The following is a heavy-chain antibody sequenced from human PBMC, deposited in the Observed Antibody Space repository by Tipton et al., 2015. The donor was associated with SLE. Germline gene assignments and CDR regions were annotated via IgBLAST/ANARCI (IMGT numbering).Heavy chain of an antibody. D-gene: IGHD2-15*01. J-gene: IGHJ3*02. Sequence: SLRLSCAVSGFTVSGNYMNWVRQAPGKGLEWVSAIFSSGSTYYADSVKGGFTISRDNSKNTLYLQMNSLRVEDTAVYYCARDRVDAFDIWGQGTMVTVSS. V-gene: IGHV3-66*01. CDR3: ARDRVDAFDI. CDR2: IFSSGST. CDR1: GFTVSGNY.